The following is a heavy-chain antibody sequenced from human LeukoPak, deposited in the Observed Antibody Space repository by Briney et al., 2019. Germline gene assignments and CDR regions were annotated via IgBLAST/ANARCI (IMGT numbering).Heavy chain of an antibody. V-gene: IGHV4-59*12. J-gene: IGHJ4*02. CDR1: GGSISGYY. D-gene: IGHD3-3*01. CDR2: IYDSGRT. CDR3: ARGRYDFDY. Sequence: SETLSLTCTVSGGSISGYYWNWIRQTPGKRLEWIGYIYDSGRTNYNPSLKSRVAISVDTSKNQISLKLSSVTAADTAVYYCARGRYDFDYWGQGTLVTVSS.